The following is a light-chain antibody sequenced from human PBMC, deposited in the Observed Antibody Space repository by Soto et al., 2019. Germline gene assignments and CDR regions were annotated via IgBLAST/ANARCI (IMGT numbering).Light chain of an antibody. J-gene: IGKJ5*01. CDR1: QSLTNSF. V-gene: IGKV3-20*01. CDR3: RQYGSSPIT. Sequence: EIVLTQSPGTLSLSPGERATLSCRASQSLTNSFIAWYQQKPGQAPRLLVYGASSRATGIPDRFSGFGSGTDFTLTISRLEPEDFAVYFCRQYGSSPITFGQGTQLEIK. CDR2: GAS.